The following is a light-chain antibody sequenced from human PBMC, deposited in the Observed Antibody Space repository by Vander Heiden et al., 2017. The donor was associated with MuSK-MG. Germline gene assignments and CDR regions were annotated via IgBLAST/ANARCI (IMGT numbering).Light chain of an antibody. CDR2: DAS. Sequence: EIVLTQSPATLSLSPGERATLSCRASQSVSSYLAWYQQKPGQAPRLLIYDASNRATGIPARFSGSGSGTDFTLTISSLEPEDFAVYYCQRRSNGGQTFGQGTRMEIK. CDR1: QSVSSY. CDR3: QRRSNGGQT. V-gene: IGKV3-11*01. J-gene: IGKJ5*01.